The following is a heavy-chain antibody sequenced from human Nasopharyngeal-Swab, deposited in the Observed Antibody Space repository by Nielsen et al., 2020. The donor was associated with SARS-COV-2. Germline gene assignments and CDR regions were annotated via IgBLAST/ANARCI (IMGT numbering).Heavy chain of an antibody. D-gene: IGHD6-6*01. CDR3: TTGTGSSGGYYGMDV. CDR2: IKSKTDGGTT. V-gene: IGHV3-15*01. CDR1: GFTFSNAW. J-gene: IGHJ6*02. Sequence: GGSPRLSCAASGFTFSNAWMSWVRQAPGKGLEWVGRIKSKTDGGTTDYAAPVKGRFTISRDDSKNTLYLQMNSLKTEDTAVYYCTTGTGSSGGYYGMDVWGQGTTVTVSS.